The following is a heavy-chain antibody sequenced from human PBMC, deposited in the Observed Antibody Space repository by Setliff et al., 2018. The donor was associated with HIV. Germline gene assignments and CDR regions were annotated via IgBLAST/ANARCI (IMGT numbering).Heavy chain of an antibody. CDR2: IYHSGST. Sequence: PSETLSLTCAVSGGSISSSNWWSWVRQPPGRGLEWIGEIYHSGSTNYNPSLKSRVTISVDTTKSQISLKLSSVTAADTAVYYCASGRYSSGWYVRWGQGTLVTSPQ. V-gene: IGHV4-4*02. CDR3: ASGRYSSGWYVR. CDR1: GGSISSSNW. D-gene: IGHD6-19*01. J-gene: IGHJ4*02.